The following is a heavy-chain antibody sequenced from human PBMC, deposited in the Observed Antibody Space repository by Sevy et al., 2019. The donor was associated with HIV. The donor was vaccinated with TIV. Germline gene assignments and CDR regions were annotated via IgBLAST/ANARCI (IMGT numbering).Heavy chain of an antibody. CDR3: ATTPHDYSNGDY. CDR2: FDPEDGET. CDR1: GYTLTELS. J-gene: IGHJ4*02. D-gene: IGHD4-4*01. Sequence: ASVKVSCKVSGYTLTELSMHWVRQAPGKGLEWMGGFDPEDGETIYAQKFQGRVTMTEDTSTDTAYMELSSLRSEDTAVYYRATTPHDYSNGDYWGQGTLVTVSS. V-gene: IGHV1-24*01.